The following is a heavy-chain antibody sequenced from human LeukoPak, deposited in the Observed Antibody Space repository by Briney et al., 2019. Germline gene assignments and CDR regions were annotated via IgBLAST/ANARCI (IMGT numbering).Heavy chain of an antibody. D-gene: IGHD6-19*01. V-gene: IGHV3-53*01. CDR3: ARVSSGWYVADY. J-gene: IGHJ4*02. Sequence: GGSLRLSCAASGFTVSSNYMSWVRQAPGKGLEWVSVIYSGGSTYYADSVKGRFIISRDNSKNTLYLQMNSLRAEDTAVYYCARVSSGWYVADYWGQGTLVTVSS. CDR2: IYSGGST. CDR1: GFTVSSNY.